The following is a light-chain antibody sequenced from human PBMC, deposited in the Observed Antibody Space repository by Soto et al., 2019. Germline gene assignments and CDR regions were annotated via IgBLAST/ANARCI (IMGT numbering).Light chain of an antibody. CDR1: LLANKY. Sequence: SYELIQPSSVSVSPGQTARITCSGDLLANKYARWFQQKPGQAPVLVMYQDTKRPSGIPERFSGSSSGTTVTLTISGAQVEDEADYYCYSAADNYLVFGGGTKLTV. CDR2: QDT. J-gene: IGLJ3*02. CDR3: YSAADNYLV. V-gene: IGLV3-27*01.